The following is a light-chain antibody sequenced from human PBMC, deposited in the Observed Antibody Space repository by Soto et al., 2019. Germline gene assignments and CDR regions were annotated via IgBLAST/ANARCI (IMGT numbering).Light chain of an antibody. Sequence: EIVLTQSPATLSLSPGDRATLSCMANQSVGSSLAWIRQRPGQAPSLVIYDAFNRASGTPARFSGSGSGTDFTLTISSLESADFATYYCQQRSTWPMTFGQGTRLEI. J-gene: IGKJ5*01. CDR3: QQRSTWPMT. V-gene: IGKV3-11*01. CDR1: QSVGSS. CDR2: DAF.